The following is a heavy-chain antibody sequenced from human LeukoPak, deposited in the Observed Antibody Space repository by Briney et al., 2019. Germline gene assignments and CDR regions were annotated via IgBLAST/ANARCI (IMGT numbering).Heavy chain of an antibody. CDR2: ITGSGSTI. V-gene: IGHV3-48*03. D-gene: IGHD4-17*01. J-gene: IGHJ3*02. CDR3: ARDELRSGAFDI. Sequence: PGGSLRLSCAASGYTFSSYEMNWVRQAPGKGLEWLSYITGSGSTIYDADSVKGRFTISRDNAKNSLYLQMDSLRAEDTAVYYCARDELRSGAFDIWGQGTMVTVSS. CDR1: GYTFSSYE.